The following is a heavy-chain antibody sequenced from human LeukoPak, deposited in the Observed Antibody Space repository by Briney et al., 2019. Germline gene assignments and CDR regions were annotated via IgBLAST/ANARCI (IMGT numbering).Heavy chain of an antibody. CDR1: GFSLSTSGVG. J-gene: IGHJ4*02. CDR2: IYWDDDK. Sequence: SGPTLVNPTPTLTLTCTFSGFSLSTSGVGVGWIRQPPGKALEWLALIYWDDDKRYSPSLKRRLTITKDTSKNQVVLTTTNMDPVDTATYYCAHRHSTYYFDYWGQGTLVTVSS. CDR3: AHRHSTYYFDY. V-gene: IGHV2-5*02.